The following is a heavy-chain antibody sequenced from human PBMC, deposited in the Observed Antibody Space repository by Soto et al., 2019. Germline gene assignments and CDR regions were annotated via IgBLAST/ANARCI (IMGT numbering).Heavy chain of an antibody. V-gene: IGHV1-2*04. CDR2: INPNSGGT. D-gene: IGHD3-10*01. J-gene: IGHJ4*02. CDR3: ARGSGIPQGDFDY. Sequence: ASVKVSCKASGYTFTGYYMHWVRQAPGQGLEWMGWINPNSGGTNYAQKFQGWVTMTRDTSISTAYMELSRLRSDDTAVYYCARGSGIPQGDFDYWGQGTLVTVSS. CDR1: GYTFTGYY.